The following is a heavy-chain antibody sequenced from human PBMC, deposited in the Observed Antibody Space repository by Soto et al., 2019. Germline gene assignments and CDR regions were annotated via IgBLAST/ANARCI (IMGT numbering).Heavy chain of an antibody. Sequence: PSETLSLTCTVSGGSISSGDYYWSWIRQPPGKGLEWIGYIYYSGSTYYNPSLKSRVTISVDTSKNQFSLKLNSVTAADTAVYYCARWLGYGPHFDYWGQGTLVTVSS. CDR1: GGSISSGDYY. CDR3: ARWLGYGPHFDY. CDR2: IYYSGST. J-gene: IGHJ4*02. V-gene: IGHV4-30-4*01. D-gene: IGHD5-12*01.